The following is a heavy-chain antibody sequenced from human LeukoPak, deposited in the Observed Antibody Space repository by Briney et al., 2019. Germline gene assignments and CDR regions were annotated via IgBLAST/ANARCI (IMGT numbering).Heavy chain of an antibody. Sequence: SVKVSCKASGGTFSSYAISWVRQAPGQGLEWMGRIIPILGIANYAQKLQGRVTITADKSTSTAYMELSSLRSEDTAVYYCARLWGSSYAIDYWGQGTLVTVSS. CDR2: IIPILGIA. CDR3: ARLWGSSYAIDY. D-gene: IGHD3-16*01. J-gene: IGHJ4*02. V-gene: IGHV1-69*04. CDR1: GGTFSSYA.